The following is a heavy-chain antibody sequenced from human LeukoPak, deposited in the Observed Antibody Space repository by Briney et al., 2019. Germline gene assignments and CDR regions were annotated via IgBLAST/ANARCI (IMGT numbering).Heavy chain of an antibody. CDR1: GGSISSGSYY. CDR2: IYTSGST. Sequence: PSQTLSLTCTVSGGSISSGSYYWSWIRQPAGKGLEWIGRIYTSGSTNYNPSLKSRVTISVDTSKNQFSLKLSSVTAADTAVYYCARVYRSSSWYTNDAFDIWGQGTMVTVSS. J-gene: IGHJ3*02. CDR3: ARVYRSSSWYTNDAFDI. V-gene: IGHV4-61*02. D-gene: IGHD6-13*01.